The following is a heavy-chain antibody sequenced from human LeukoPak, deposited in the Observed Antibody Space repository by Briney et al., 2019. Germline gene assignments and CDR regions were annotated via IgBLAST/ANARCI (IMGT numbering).Heavy chain of an antibody. D-gene: IGHD6-13*01. CDR3: AYSSSWLFDY. Sequence: EWMGWMNPNSGNTGYAQKFQGRVTITRNTSISTAYMELSSLRSEDTAVYYCAYSSSWLFDYWGQGTLVTVSS. V-gene: IGHV1-8*03. CDR2: MNPNSGNT. J-gene: IGHJ4*02.